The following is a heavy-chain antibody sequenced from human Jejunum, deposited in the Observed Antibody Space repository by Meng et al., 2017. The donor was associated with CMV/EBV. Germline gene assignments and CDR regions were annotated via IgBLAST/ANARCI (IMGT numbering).Heavy chain of an antibody. J-gene: IGHJ5*02. CDR1: GHSISSGSYY. CDR3: ARDLAPLYDSSGFS. CDR2: IYYSGST. D-gene: IGHD3-22*01. Sequence: QESVPRTFNPFETPSLICSGSGHSISSGSYYWAWIRQPPGKGLEWIGSIYYSGSTYRNPSLKSRVTISVDTSKNQFSLKLSSVTAADTAIYYCARDLAPLYDSSGFSLGQGTLVTVSS. V-gene: IGHV4-39*07.